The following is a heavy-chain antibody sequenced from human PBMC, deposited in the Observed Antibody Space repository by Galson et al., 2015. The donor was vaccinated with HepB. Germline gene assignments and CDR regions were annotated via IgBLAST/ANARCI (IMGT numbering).Heavy chain of an antibody. Sequence: SLRLSCAASGFTFDDYTMHRVRQAPGKGLEWVSLISWDGGSTYYADSVKGRFTISRDNSKNSLYLQMNSLRTEDTALYYCAKDRSSREWFGELSLMDVWGQGTTVTVSS. CDR3: AKDRSSREWFGELSLMDV. J-gene: IGHJ6*02. V-gene: IGHV3-43*01. D-gene: IGHD3-10*01. CDR1: GFTFDDYT. CDR2: ISWDGGST.